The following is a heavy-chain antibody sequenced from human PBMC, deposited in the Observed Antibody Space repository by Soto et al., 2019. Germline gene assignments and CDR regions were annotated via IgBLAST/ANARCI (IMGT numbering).Heavy chain of an antibody. CDR2: IWYDGSNK. D-gene: IGHD2-15*01. CDR1: GFIFSSYG. Sequence: HPGVSLRRSCAASGFIFSSYGMHWVRQAPGKGLEWVAVIWYDGSNKYYADSVKGRFTISRDNSKNTLYLQMNSLRAEDTAVYYRERAFVHDIVVVVDGTQHVDYWGQGTLVTVSS. V-gene: IGHV3-33*01. J-gene: IGHJ4*02. CDR3: ERAFVHDIVVVVDGTQHVDY.